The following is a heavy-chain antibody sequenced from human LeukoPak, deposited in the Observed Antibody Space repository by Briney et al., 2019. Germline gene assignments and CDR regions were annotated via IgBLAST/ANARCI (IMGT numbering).Heavy chain of an antibody. CDR2: IYYSGST. CDR1: GGSISSYY. J-gene: IGHJ6*02. V-gene: IGHV4-59*01. D-gene: IGHD2-15*01. CDR3: ARVGGGNFYYYGMDV. Sequence: SETLSLTCAVSGGSISSYYWSWIRQPPGQGLEWIGYIYYSGSTNYNPSLKSRVTISVDTSQNQFSLRLSSVTAADTAVYYCARVGGGNFYYYGMDVWGQGTTVTVSS.